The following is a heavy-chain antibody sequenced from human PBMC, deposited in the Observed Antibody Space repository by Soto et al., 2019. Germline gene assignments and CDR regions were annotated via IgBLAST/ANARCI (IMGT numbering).Heavy chain of an antibody. CDR3: VRGPYNYNSRYFDY. CDR1: GGSISGDYY. D-gene: IGHD1-1*01. CDR2: IYYSGSS. V-gene: IGHV4-30-4*08. Sequence: SETLSLTCSVSGGSISGDYYWSWIRQSPEKGLEWIGYIYYSGSSYYNPSVESRVSMSVDTSKNQFSLRLYSVTAADTAVYYCVRGPYNYNSRYFDYWGQGTLVTVSS. J-gene: IGHJ4*02.